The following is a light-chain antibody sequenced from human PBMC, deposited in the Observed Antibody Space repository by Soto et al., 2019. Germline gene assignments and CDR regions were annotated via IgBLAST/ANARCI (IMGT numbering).Light chain of an antibody. CDR2: EVT. V-gene: IGLV2-14*01. CDR1: SSDVGGSRY. J-gene: IGLJ2*01. CDR3: TSYTSSSTVI. Sequence: QSALTPPASVSGSPGQSIIISCTGSSSDVGGSRYVSWYQQHPGKAPKLMIYEVTNRPSGVSSRFSGSRSGNTASLTISGLQAEDEADYFCTSYTSSSTVIFGGGTKLTVL.